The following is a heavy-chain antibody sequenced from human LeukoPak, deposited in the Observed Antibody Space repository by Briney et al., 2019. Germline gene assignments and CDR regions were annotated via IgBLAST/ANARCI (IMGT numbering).Heavy chain of an antibody. V-gene: IGHV1-18*01. J-gene: IGHJ5*02. CDR3: ARDRTTVTINWFDP. CDR1: GYTFTSYG. Sequence: ASVKVSCKASGYTFTSYGISWVRQAPGQGLEWMGWISAYNGNTNYAQKLQGRVTMTTDTSTSTANMELRSLRSDDTAVYYCARDRTTVTINWFDPWGQGTLVTVSS. CDR2: ISAYNGNT. D-gene: IGHD4-17*01.